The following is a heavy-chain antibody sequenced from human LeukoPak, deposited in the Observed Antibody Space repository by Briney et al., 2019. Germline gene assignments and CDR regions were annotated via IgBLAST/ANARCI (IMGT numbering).Heavy chain of an antibody. CDR3: ASGIAVAGRLGYFDY. CDR1: GFTFSSYG. J-gene: IGHJ4*02. Sequence: GGSLRLSCAASGFTFSSYGMSWVRQAPGKGLEWVSAISGSGGSTYYADSVKGRFTISRDNSKNTLYLQMNSLRAEDTAVYYCASGIAVAGRLGYFDYWGQGTLVTVSS. D-gene: IGHD6-19*01. V-gene: IGHV3-23*01. CDR2: ISGSGGST.